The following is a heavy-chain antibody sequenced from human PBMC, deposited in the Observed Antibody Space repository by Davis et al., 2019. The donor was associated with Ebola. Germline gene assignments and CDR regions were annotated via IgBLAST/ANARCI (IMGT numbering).Heavy chain of an antibody. CDR3: AKAGGTTVTWPDY. D-gene: IGHD4-17*01. Sequence: PGGSLRLSCAASGFTFSSYWMHWVRQAPGKGLVWVSRINSDGSFTSYADSVKGRFTISRDNAKNTLYLQMNSLRAEDTAVYYCAKAGGTTVTWPDYWGQGTLVIVSS. J-gene: IGHJ4*02. CDR2: INSDGSFT. CDR1: GFTFSSYW. V-gene: IGHV3-74*01.